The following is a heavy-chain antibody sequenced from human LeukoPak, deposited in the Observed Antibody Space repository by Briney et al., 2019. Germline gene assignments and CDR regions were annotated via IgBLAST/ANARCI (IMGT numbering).Heavy chain of an antibody. Sequence: SETLSLTSTVSGGSISSYNWSWIRQPPGQGLEWIGYVFYTGSTNYNPSLESRVTISVDTSKNQFSLRLSSVTAADTAVYYCAGETEGLVLDSWGQGTLVTVSS. CDR3: AGETEGLVLDS. J-gene: IGHJ4*02. D-gene: IGHD2-2*01. CDR2: VFYTGST. CDR1: GGSISSYN. V-gene: IGHV4-59*03.